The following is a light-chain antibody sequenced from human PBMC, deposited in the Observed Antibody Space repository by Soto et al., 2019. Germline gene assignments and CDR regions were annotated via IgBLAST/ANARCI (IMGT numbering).Light chain of an antibody. J-gene: IGKJ1*01. Sequence: IQITQSPSTLSASVGYIVTITSRASQTISSWLSWHQQKSGRAPKLLIYAASSLQSGVPSRFSGSGSGTDFTLTISSLQPEDFATYYCLQDYNYPWTFGQGTKVDI. V-gene: IGKV1-6*01. CDR3: LQDYNYPWT. CDR1: QTISSW. CDR2: AAS.